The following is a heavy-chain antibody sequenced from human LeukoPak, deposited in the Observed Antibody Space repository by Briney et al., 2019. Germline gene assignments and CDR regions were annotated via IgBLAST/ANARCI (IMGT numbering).Heavy chain of an antibody. CDR2: ISSSSSYI. Sequence: GGSLRLSCAASGFTFSSYSMNWVRQAPGKGLEWVSSISSSSSYIYYADSMKGRSTISRDNAKNSLYLQMNSLRAEDTAVYYCARSGGTSTDYYYYYGMDVWGKGTTVTVSS. CDR1: GFTFSSYS. CDR3: ARSGGTSTDYYYYYGMDV. D-gene: IGHD3-16*01. J-gene: IGHJ6*04. V-gene: IGHV3-21*01.